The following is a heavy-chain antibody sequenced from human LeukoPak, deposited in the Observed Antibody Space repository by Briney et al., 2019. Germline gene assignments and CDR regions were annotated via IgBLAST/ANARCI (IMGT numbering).Heavy chain of an antibody. Sequence: ASVKVSCKASGYTFTGYYMHWVRQAPGQGLEWMGWINPNSGGTNYAQKLQGRVTMTTDTSTSTAYMELRSLRSDDTAVYNCARSAPIDYDFWSGSTYGMDVWGQGTTVTVSS. CDR3: ARSAPIDYDFWSGSTYGMDV. CDR2: INPNSGGT. D-gene: IGHD3-3*01. V-gene: IGHV1-2*02. CDR1: GYTFTGYY. J-gene: IGHJ6*02.